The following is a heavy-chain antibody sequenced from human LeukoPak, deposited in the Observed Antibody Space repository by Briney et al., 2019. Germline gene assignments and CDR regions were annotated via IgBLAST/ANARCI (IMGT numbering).Heavy chain of an antibody. D-gene: IGHD6-13*01. Sequence: PGGSLTLSCAASGFTFSSYGMHWVRQAPGKGLEWVAFIRYDGSNKYYADSVKGRFTISRDNAKNSLYLQMNSLRAEDTAVYYCARDLMGIAYRGAFYYWGQGTLVTVSS. CDR1: GFTFSSYG. J-gene: IGHJ4*02. V-gene: IGHV3-30*02. CDR2: IRYDGSNK. CDR3: ARDLMGIAYRGAFYY.